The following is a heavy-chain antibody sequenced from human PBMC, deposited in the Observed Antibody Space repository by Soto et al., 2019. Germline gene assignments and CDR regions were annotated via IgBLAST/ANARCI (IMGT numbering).Heavy chain of an antibody. D-gene: IGHD6-19*01. Sequence: QLQLQESGPGLVKPSETLSLTCTVSGGSISSSSYYWGWIRQPPGKGLEWIGSIYYSGSTYYNPSLKSRVTISVDTSKNQFSLKLSSVTAADTAVYYCARDIAVAGPPTFDYWGQGTLVTVSS. CDR3: ARDIAVAGPPTFDY. CDR1: GGSISSSSYY. J-gene: IGHJ4*02. V-gene: IGHV4-39*02. CDR2: IYYSGST.